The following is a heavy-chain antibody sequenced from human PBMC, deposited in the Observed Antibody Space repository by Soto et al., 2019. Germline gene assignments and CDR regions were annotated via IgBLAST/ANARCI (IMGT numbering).Heavy chain of an antibody. J-gene: IGHJ6*02. CDR3: ARDWSSSWYHVYYYGMDV. V-gene: IGHV3-30-3*01. CDR1: GFTFSSYA. CDR2: ISYDGSNK. Sequence: QVQLVESGGGVVQPGRSLRLSCAASGFTFSSYAMHWVRQAPGKGLEWVAVISYDGSNKYYADSVKGRFTISRDNXKXTXXLQMNSLRAEDTAVYYCARDWSSSWYHVYYYGMDVWGQGTTVTVSS. D-gene: IGHD6-13*01.